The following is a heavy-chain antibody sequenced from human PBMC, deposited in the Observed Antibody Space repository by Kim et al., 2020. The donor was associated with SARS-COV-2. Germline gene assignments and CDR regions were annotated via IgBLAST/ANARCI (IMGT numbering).Heavy chain of an antibody. D-gene: IGHD3-3*01. V-gene: IGHV3-53*01. J-gene: IGHJ6*03. Sequence: GGSLRLSCAASGFTVSSNYMSWVRQAPGKGLEWVSVIYSGGSTYYADSVKGRFTISRHNSKNTLYLQMNSLRAEDTAVYYCARGPTKLRFSYMDVWGKGTTVTVSS. CDR3: ARGPTKLRFSYMDV. CDR2: IYSGGST. CDR1: GFTVSSNY.